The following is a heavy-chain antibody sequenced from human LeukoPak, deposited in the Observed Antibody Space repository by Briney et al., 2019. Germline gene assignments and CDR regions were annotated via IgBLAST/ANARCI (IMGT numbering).Heavy chain of an antibody. CDR2: ISGSGGST. J-gene: IGHJ4*02. D-gene: IGHD2-21*02. CDR3: AKDYCGGDCYYSDY. Sequence: GGSLRLSCAASGFTFSSYAMSWVRQAPGKELEWFSAISGSGGSTYYADSVKGRFTISRDNSKNTLYLQMNSLRAEDTAVYYCAKDYCGGDCYYSDYWGQGTLVTVSS. CDR1: GFTFSSYA. V-gene: IGHV3-23*01.